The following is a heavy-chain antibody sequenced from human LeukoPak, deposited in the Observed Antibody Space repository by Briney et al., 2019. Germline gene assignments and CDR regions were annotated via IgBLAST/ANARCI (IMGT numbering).Heavy chain of an antibody. CDR1: GDSVSSNSAA. D-gene: IGHD3-3*01. V-gene: IGHV6-1*01. J-gene: IGHJ6*03. CDR2: TYNRSKWYN. CDR3: ARHRGPPYDFWSGTPLYYMDV. Sequence: SQTLSLTCAISGDSVSSNSAAWNWIRQSPSRGLEWLGRTYNRSKWYNDYAVSVKSRITINPDTSKNQFSLQLNSVTPEDTAVYYCARHRGPPYDFWSGTPLYYMDVWAKGPRSPSP.